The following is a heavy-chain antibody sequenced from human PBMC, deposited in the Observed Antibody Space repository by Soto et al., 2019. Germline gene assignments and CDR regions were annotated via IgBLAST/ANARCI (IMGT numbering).Heavy chain of an antibody. D-gene: IGHD4-17*01. CDR2: ISAYNGNT. CDR3: ARYVPTVTTGGPDY. Sequence: QVQLVQSGVEVEKPGASVKVSCKASGYTFTSYGVSWVRQAPGQGLEWMGWISAYNGNTNYAQKFQGRVTMTTDTYTSTAYIDLRSLRSDDTAVYYCARYVPTVTTGGPDYWGQGTLVTVSS. CDR1: GYTFTSYG. V-gene: IGHV1-18*01. J-gene: IGHJ4*02.